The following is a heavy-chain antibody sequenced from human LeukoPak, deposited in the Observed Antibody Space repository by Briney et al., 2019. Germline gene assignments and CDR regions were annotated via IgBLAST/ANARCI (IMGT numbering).Heavy chain of an antibody. V-gene: IGHV1-2*02. Sequence: GSVNVSCKASGYTFTGYYMHWVRPAPGQGLEWMGWINPNSGGTKYTEKFQSRVTMTRDTSISTAYMELSRLRSDDTAVFYCARDSYDILTGFQWGQGTQVTVSS. J-gene: IGHJ4*02. CDR2: INPNSGGT. CDR3: ARDSYDILTGFQ. CDR1: GYTFTGYY. D-gene: IGHD3-9*01.